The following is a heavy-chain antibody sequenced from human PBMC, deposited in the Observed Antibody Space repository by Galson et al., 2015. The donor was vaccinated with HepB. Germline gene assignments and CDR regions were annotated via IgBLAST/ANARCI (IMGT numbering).Heavy chain of an antibody. D-gene: IGHD2-15*01. J-gene: IGHJ5*02. CDR1: GFTFSSYW. CDR2: INSDGSST. V-gene: IGHV3-74*01. Sequence: CAASGFTFSSYWMHWVRQAPGKGLVWVSRINSDGSSTTYADSVKGRFTISRDNAKNTLYLQMKSLRAEDTAVYFCARVRGSYCSGGSCYSENWLDPWGQGTLVTVSS. CDR3: ARVRGSYCSGGSCYSENWLDP.